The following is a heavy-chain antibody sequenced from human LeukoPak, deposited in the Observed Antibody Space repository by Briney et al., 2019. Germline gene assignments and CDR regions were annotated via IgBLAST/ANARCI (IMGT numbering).Heavy chain of an antibody. CDR3: ARGGVSVADYYFDY. CDR2: IIPIFGTA. Sequence: SVKVSCKASGGTFSSYAISWVRQATGQGLEWMGRIIPIFGTANYAQKFQGRVTITTDASTGTAYMRLGSMSSEETPVYYCARGGVSVADYYFDYWGKGTLVTVSS. CDR1: GGTFSSYA. D-gene: IGHD6-19*01. V-gene: IGHV1-69*05. J-gene: IGHJ4*02.